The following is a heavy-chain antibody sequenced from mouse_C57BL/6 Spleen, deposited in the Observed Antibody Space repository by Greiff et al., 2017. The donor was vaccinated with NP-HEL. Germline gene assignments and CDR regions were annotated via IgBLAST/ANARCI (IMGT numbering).Heavy chain of an antibody. D-gene: IGHD1-1*01. V-gene: IGHV2-2*01. CDR3: ARTAEGSSLYYYAMDY. J-gene: IGHJ4*01. CDR2: IWSGGST. CDR1: GFSLTSYG. Sequence: QVQLKQSGPGLVQPSQSLSITCTVSGFSLTSYGVHWVRQSPGKGLEWLGVIWSGGSTDYNAAFISRLSISKDNSKSQVFFKMHSLQADDTAIYYCARTAEGSSLYYYAMDYWGQGTSVTVSS.